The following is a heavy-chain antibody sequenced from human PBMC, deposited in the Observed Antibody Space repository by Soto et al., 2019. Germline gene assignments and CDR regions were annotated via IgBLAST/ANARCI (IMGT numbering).Heavy chain of an antibody. CDR1: GGSISSGSYY. CDR2: IYYSGST. J-gene: IGHJ3*02. CDR3: ARRPNARDAFDI. V-gene: IGHV4-39*01. D-gene: IGHD2-8*01. Sequence: QLQLQESGPGLVKPSETLSLTCTVSGGSISSGSYYWGWIRQPPGKGLEWIGSIYYSGSTYYNPSLKSRVTISVDTSKNQFSLKLSSVTAADTAVYYCARRPNARDAFDIWGQGTMVTVSS.